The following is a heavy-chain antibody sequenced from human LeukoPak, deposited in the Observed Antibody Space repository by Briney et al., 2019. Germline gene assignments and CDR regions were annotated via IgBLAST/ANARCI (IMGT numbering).Heavy chain of an antibody. J-gene: IGHJ4*02. CDR1: GFIFSSYG. CDR2: ISYDGSNK. D-gene: IGHD3-10*01. V-gene: IGHV3-30*18. Sequence: GGSLRLSCAASGFIFSSYGMHWVRQAPGKGLEWVAVISYDGSNKYYADSVKGRFTISRDNSKNTLYLQMNSLRAEDTAVYYCAKDLRGLLWFGELFGDDYWGQGTLVTVSS. CDR3: AKDLRGLLWFGELFGDDY.